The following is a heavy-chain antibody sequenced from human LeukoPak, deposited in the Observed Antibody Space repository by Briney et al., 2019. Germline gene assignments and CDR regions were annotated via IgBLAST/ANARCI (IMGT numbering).Heavy chain of an antibody. J-gene: IGHJ4*02. Sequence: SETLSLTCSVSGGSISSPSYYWGWIRQPPGKGLEWIGTIYYSGSTSYNPSLNSRVTISVDTSKNQFSLRLSSVTAADTAVYYCARGYSSDGFDYWGQGTLVTVSS. V-gene: IGHV4-39*01. CDR2: IYYSGST. CDR3: ARGYSSDGFDY. D-gene: IGHD6-19*01. CDR1: GGSISSPSYY.